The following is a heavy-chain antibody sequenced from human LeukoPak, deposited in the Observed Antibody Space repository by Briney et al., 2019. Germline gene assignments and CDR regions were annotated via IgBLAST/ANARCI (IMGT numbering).Heavy chain of an antibody. Sequence: GGSLRLSCAASGFTFSSYAMHWVRQAPGKGLEWVAVISYDGSNKYYADSVKGRFTISRDNSKNTLYLQMNSLRAEDTAVYYCARDLPRYYDSSGYSYWGQGTLVTVSS. CDR2: ISYDGSNK. J-gene: IGHJ4*02. D-gene: IGHD3-22*01. V-gene: IGHV3-30*04. CDR3: ARDLPRYYDSSGYSY. CDR1: GFTFSSYA.